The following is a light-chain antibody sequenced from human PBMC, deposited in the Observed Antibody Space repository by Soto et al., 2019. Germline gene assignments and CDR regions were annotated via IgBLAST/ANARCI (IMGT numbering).Light chain of an antibody. CDR2: EDS. Sequence: QSVLTQPASVSGSPGQSITISCTGTSSDVGSYNLVSWYQQHPGKAPKLMIYEDSKRPSGVSNRFFGSKSGNTASLTISVLQAEDEADYFCCSYSRGTTLVFGGGTKLTVL. CDR1: SSDVGSYNL. V-gene: IGLV2-23*01. J-gene: IGLJ3*02. CDR3: CSYSRGTTLV.